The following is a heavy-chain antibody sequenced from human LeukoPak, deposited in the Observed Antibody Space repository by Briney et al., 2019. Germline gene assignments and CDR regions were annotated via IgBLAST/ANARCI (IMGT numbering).Heavy chain of an antibody. D-gene: IGHD3-10*01. CDR3: ARGRGWGTFDI. J-gene: IGHJ3*02. CDR1: GFTFSSYD. V-gene: IGHV3-13*04. CDR2: VGTAGDT. Sequence: GGSLRLSCAASGFTFSSYDMHWVRQGTGKGLEWVSAVGTAGDTYYPGSVKGRFTTSRENAKNSLYLQMNSPRVGDTAVYYCARGRGWGTFDIWAKGQWSPSLQ.